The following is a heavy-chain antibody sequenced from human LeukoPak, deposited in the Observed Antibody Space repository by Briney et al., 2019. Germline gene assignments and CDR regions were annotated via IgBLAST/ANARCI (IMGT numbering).Heavy chain of an antibody. D-gene: IGHD2-2*01. Sequence: PSETLSLTCTVSGGSISGYYWSWSRQPPGKGVEWIGNLYYMRGAWYKSSLKSRVTISVDTSKNQFSLKLSSVTAADTAVYYCASLVVPAAKRYYYYYMDVWGKGTTVTVSS. CDR1: GGSISGYY. CDR2: LYYMRGA. V-gene: IGHV4-59*12. J-gene: IGHJ6*03. CDR3: ASLVVPAAKRYYYYYMDV.